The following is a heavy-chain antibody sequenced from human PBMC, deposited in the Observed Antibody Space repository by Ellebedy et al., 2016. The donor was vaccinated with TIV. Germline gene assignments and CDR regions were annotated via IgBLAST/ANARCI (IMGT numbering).Heavy chain of an antibody. CDR2: IYHSGST. CDR1: GGSISSSNW. Sequence: MPGGSLRLSCAVSGGSISSSNWWSWVRQPPGKGLEWIGEIYHSGSTYYNPSLKSRVTISVDTSKNQFSLKLSSVTAADTAVYYCARNPGDYSNYVLYFDYWGQGTLVTVSS. CDR3: ARNPGDYSNYVLYFDY. V-gene: IGHV4-4*02. J-gene: IGHJ4*02. D-gene: IGHD4-11*01.